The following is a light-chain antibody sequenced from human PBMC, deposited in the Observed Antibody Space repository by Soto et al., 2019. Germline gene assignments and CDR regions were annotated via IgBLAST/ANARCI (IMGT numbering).Light chain of an antibody. CDR3: ATWDSSLSAVV. Sequence: QSVLTQPPSVSAAPGRKVTISCSGSSSNIGNNYVSWYQQLPGTAPKLLIYDNNKRPSGIPDRFSGSKSGTSATLGITGLQTGDEADYYCATWDSSLSAVVFGGGTKLTVL. CDR1: SSNIGNNY. CDR2: DNN. J-gene: IGLJ2*01. V-gene: IGLV1-51*01.